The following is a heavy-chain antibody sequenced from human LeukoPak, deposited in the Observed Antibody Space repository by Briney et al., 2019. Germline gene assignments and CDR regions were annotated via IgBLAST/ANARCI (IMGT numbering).Heavy chain of an antibody. CDR1: GFTFSSYV. D-gene: IGHD3-22*01. J-gene: IGHJ4*02. CDR2: TSGSGGST. V-gene: IGHV3-23*01. CDR3: ARLYDGSAYHADHFDY. Sequence: GGSLRLSCAASGFTFSSYVMSWVRQAPGKGLEWVSATSGSGGSTYYAVSVKGRFTISRDKSKNTLSLQMNILRAEDTAVYYCARLYDGSAYHADHFDYWGQGTLVIVSS.